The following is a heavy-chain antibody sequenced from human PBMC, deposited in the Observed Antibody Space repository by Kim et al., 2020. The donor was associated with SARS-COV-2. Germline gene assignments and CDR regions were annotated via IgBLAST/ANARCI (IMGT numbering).Heavy chain of an antibody. CDR2: ISSSGGST. Sequence: GGSLRLSCKDSAFKFDNCILSWFRQTPGKGLDWVAAISSSGGSTYYADSVKGRFTISRDNSKKTLFQEMNSLEVEDTALYYCSKRLPSISWYAHWVQGTLVSVAS. V-gene: IGHV3-23*01. CDR3: SKRLPSISWYAH. D-gene: IGHD3-3*02. CDR1: AFKFDNCI. J-gene: IGHJ5*02.